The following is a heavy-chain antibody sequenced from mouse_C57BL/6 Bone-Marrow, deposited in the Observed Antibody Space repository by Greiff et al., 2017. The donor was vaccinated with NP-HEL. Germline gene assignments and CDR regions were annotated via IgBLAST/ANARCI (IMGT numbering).Heavy chain of an antibody. CDR3: ARHYGSTLYAMDY. J-gene: IGHJ4*01. CDR2: IWSGGGT. V-gene: IGHV2-2*01. CDR1: GFSLTSYG. Sequence: VQLQQSGPGLVQPSQSLSITCTVSGFSLTSYGVHWVRQSPGKGLEWLGVIWSGGGTDYNAAFISRLSISKDNSKSQVFFKMNSLQADDTAIYYCARHYGSTLYAMDYWGQGTSVTVSS. D-gene: IGHD1-1*01.